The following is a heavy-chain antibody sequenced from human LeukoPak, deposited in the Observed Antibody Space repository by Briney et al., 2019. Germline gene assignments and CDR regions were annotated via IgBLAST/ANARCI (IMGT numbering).Heavy chain of an antibody. CDR2: ISGNGGAT. CDR1: GFTFSSYS. V-gene: IGHV3-23*01. D-gene: IGHD3-3*02. J-gene: IGHJ4*02. Sequence: GGSLRLSCAASGFTFSSYSMNWVRQAPGKGLEWVSAISGNGGATWYADSVKGRFTISRDNSKNTLYLQMNSLRAEDTAVYYCVIFGVVTDDYWGQGTLVTVSS. CDR3: VIFGVVTDDY.